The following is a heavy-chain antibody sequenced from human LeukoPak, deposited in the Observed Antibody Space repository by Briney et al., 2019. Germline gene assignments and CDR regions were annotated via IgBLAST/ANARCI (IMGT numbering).Heavy chain of an antibody. CDR1: GYTLTELS. Sequence: GASVKVSCKVSGYTLTELSMHWVRQAPGKGLEWMGGFDPEDGETIYAQKFQGRVTMTEDTSTDTAYMELSSLRSEDTAVYYCATLFTRLYDSSTFDYWGQGTLVTVSS. CDR3: ATLFTRLYDSSTFDY. J-gene: IGHJ4*02. V-gene: IGHV1-24*01. D-gene: IGHD3-22*01. CDR2: FDPEDGET.